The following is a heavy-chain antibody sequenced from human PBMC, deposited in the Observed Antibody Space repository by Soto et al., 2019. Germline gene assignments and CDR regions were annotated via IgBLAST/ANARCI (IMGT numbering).Heavy chain of an antibody. Sequence: SETLSLTCPVSGGSISSGGYYWSWIRQHPGKGLEWIGYIYYSGSTYHNPSLKSRVTISVDTSKNQFSLKLSSVTAADTAVYYCARNYYGSGSYGTNWFDPWGQGTLVTVSS. J-gene: IGHJ5*02. CDR2: IYYSGST. D-gene: IGHD3-10*01. CDR1: GGSISSGGYY. CDR3: ARNYYGSGSYGTNWFDP. V-gene: IGHV4-31*03.